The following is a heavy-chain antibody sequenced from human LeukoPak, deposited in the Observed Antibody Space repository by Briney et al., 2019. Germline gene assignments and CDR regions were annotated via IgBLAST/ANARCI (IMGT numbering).Heavy chain of an antibody. CDR3: ARGYSSSWYKANWFDP. CDR2: INPNSGNT. D-gene: IGHD6-13*01. CDR1: GYTFTGYY. V-gene: IGHV1-8*02. J-gene: IGHJ5*02. Sequence: ASVKVSCKASGYTFTGYYMHWVRQAPGQGLEWMGWINPNSGNTGYAQKFQGRVTMTRNTSISTAYMELSSLRSEDTAVYYCARGYSSSWYKANWFDPWGQGTLVTVSS.